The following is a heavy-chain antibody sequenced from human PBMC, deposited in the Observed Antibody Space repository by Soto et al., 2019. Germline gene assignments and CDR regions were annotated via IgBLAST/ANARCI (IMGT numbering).Heavy chain of an antibody. D-gene: IGHD3-9*01. Sequence: ASVKVSCKVSGYTLTELSMHWVRQAPGQGLEWMGCIDVEDGNTIYAQKFQERLTITRDMSTSTAYMELSSLRSEDTAIYYCAARTGYYTSYYYMDVWGKGTTVTVSS. CDR1: GYTLTELS. CDR2: IDVEDGNT. J-gene: IGHJ6*03. CDR3: AARTGYYTSYYYMDV. V-gene: IGHV1-24*01.